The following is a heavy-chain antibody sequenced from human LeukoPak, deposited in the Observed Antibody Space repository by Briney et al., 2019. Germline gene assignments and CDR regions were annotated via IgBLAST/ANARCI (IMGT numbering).Heavy chain of an antibody. CDR3: ARDQSGGWFGELLFYDY. D-gene: IGHD3-10*01. Sequence: SVKVSCKASGGTFSSYAISWVRQAPGQGLEWMGGIIPIFGTANYAQKFQGRVTITRDTSASTAYMELSSLRSEDTAVYYCARDQSGGWFGELLFYDYWGQGTLVTVSS. CDR1: GGTFSSYA. V-gene: IGHV1-69*05. J-gene: IGHJ4*02. CDR2: IIPIFGTA.